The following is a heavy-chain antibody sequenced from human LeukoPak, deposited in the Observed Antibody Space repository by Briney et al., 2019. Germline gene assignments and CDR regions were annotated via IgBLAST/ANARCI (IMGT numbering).Heavy chain of an antibody. CDR3: RVWFGELLYFDY. D-gene: IGHD3-10*01. CDR2: IKSKTDGGTT. Sequence: PGGSPRLSCAASGFTFSNAWMTWVRQAPGQGLEWVGRIKSKTDGGTTDYAAPVKGRFTISRDDSKNTLYLQMNSLKTEDTAVYYCRVWFGELLYFDYWGQGTLVTVSS. J-gene: IGHJ4*02. V-gene: IGHV3-15*01. CDR1: GFTFSNAW.